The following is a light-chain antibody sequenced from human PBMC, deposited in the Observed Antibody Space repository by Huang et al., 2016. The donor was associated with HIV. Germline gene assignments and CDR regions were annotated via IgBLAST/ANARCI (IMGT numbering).Light chain of an antibody. CDR3: QRYDSVPRT. CDR1: QDIKNY. J-gene: IGKJ1*01. CDR2: AAS. V-gene: IGKV1-27*01. Sequence: DIQMTQYPSSLSASVGDRVTITCRASQDIKNYLAWYQQKAGQVPKLLIDAASSLQSGVPSRFSGRGSGTDFTLSIISLQPEDVAIYYCQRYDSVPRTFGQGTKVDIK.